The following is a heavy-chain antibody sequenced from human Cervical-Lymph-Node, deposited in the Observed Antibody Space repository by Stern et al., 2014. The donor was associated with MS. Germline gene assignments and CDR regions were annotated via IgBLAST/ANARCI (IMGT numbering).Heavy chain of an antibody. CDR1: GFTFDDYA. Sequence: EVQLVESGGGLVQPGRSLRLSCAASGFTFDDYAMHWVRQAPGKGLEWVSGISWNSGSIGYADSVKGRFTISRDNAKNSLYLQMNSLRAEDTALYYCAKDSGSCSGGSCYLGNPDYWGQGTLVTVSS. CDR2: ISWNSGSI. CDR3: AKDSGSCSGGSCYLGNPDY. J-gene: IGHJ4*02. V-gene: IGHV3-9*01. D-gene: IGHD2-15*01.